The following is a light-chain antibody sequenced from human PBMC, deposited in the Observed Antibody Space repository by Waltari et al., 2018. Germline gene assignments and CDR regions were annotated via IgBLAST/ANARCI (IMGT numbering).Light chain of an antibody. Sequence: QSALSQPSSVSGSPGQSIPISCTGTSSDIAGHSPVSWYQQHPGKAPKLMIYDVRNRPSGVSYRFSGSKSANTASLTISGLQAEDEADYYCSSYTDSFTVVFGGGTRLTVL. CDR3: SSYTDSFTVV. J-gene: IGLJ3*02. V-gene: IGLV2-14*03. CDR2: DVR. CDR1: SSDIAGHSP.